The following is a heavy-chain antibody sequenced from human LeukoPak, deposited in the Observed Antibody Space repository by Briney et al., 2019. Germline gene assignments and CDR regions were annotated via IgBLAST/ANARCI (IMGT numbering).Heavy chain of an antibody. V-gene: IGHV3-48*01. CDR3: STAKFDY. CDR1: GVTLSGYS. CDR2: ITFTGTT. Sequence: GGSLRLSCAASGVTLSGYSMNWVGQAPGKGLEWVSHITFTGTTYYADSVKGRFTISRDNAKKSLSLQMNSLRAEDTAIYYCSTAKFDYWGQGTLVTVSS. J-gene: IGHJ4*02.